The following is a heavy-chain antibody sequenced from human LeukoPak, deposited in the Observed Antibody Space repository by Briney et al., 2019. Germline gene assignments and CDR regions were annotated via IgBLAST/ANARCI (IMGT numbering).Heavy chain of an antibody. CDR2: IIPILGIA. D-gene: IGHD3-22*01. CDR3: ASWPHYYDSSGYYEYFQH. Sequence: GASVKVSCKASGGTFSSFAISWVRQAPGQGLEWMGRIIPILGIANYAQKFQGRVTITADKSTSTAYMELSSLRSEDTAVYYCASWPHYYDSSGYYEYFQHWGQGTLVTVSS. J-gene: IGHJ1*01. V-gene: IGHV1-69*04. CDR1: GGTFSSFA.